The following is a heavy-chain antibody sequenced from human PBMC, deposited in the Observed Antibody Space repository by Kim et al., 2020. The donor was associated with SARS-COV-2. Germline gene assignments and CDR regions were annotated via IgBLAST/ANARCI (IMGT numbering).Heavy chain of an antibody. CDR1: GFTFSSYG. J-gene: IGHJ3*02. CDR2: ISYDGSNK. D-gene: IGHD6-19*01. Sequence: GGSLRLSCAASGFTFSSYGMHWVRQAPGKGLEWVAVISYDGSNKYYADSVKGRFTISRDNSKNTLYLQMNSLRAEDTAVYYCAKDGSDSSGWYFIPFDIWGQGTMVTVSS. V-gene: IGHV3-30*18. CDR3: AKDGSDSSGWYFIPFDI.